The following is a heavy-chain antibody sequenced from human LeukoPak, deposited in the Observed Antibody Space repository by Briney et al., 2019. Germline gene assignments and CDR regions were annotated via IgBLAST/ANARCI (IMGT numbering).Heavy chain of an antibody. Sequence: SETLSLTCTVSTGSLSSKYWRGLRQPRGKGLEWIGYIYTSGSTNYIPSLKSRVTISVDTPKNQFSLQLSSVPAADTAVYYCARSGEPAAVGIWFDPWGQGTLVTVSS. V-gene: IGHV4-4*09. D-gene: IGHD2-2*01. J-gene: IGHJ5*02. CDR3: ARSGEPAAVGIWFDP. CDR1: TGSLSSKY. CDR2: IYTSGST.